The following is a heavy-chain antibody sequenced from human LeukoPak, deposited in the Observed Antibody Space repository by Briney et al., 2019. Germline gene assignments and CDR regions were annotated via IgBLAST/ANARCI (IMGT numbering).Heavy chain of an antibody. D-gene: IGHD2-2*01. Sequence: PSETLSLTCAVYGGSFSGYYWSWIRQPPGKGLEWIGEINHSGSTNYNPSLKSRVTISVDTSKNQFSLKLSSVTAADTAVYYCARYCSSTSCHTRGAFDIWGQGTMVTVSS. J-gene: IGHJ3*02. CDR2: INHSGST. CDR1: GGSFSGYY. V-gene: IGHV4-34*01. CDR3: ARYCSSTSCHTRGAFDI.